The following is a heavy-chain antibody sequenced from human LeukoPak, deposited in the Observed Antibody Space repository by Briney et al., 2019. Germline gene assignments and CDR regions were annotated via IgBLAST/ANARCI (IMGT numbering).Heavy chain of an antibody. CDR2: IKQDGSEK. Sequence: GGSLRLSCAASGFTFTTYAMNWVRQAPDKGLEWVANIKQDGSEKYYVDSVKGRFTISRDNAKNSLYLQMNSLRAEDTAVYYCARDSDTAMAFDYWGQGTLVTVSS. D-gene: IGHD5-18*01. J-gene: IGHJ4*02. CDR3: ARDSDTAMAFDY. CDR1: GFTFTTYA. V-gene: IGHV3-7*01.